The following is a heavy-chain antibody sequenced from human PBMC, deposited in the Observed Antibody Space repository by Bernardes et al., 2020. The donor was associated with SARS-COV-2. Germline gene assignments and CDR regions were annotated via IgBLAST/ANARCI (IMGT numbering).Heavy chain of an antibody. CDR3: ATELQYDNIY. V-gene: IGHV3-23*01. Sequence: GWSLRLSCATSGITFSTSDMAWVRQAPGKGLEWVSTISAIRNTHYADPVKGRFIISRDDAKNALYLQMKSLRADDTATYYCATELQYDNIYWGQGALVTVSS. D-gene: IGHD3-22*01. J-gene: IGHJ4*02. CDR2: ISAIRNT. CDR1: GITFSTSD.